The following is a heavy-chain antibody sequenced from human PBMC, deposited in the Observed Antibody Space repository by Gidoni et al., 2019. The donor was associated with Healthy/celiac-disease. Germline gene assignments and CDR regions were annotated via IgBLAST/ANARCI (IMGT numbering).Heavy chain of an antibody. CDR3: AHIKAPTAFDI. CDR1: GFSLSTSGVG. J-gene: IGHJ3*02. Sequence: QITLKESGPTLVKPTQTLTLTCPFSGFSLSTSGVGVGWIRQPPGKSLEWLALIYWNDDKRYSPSLKSRITITKDTSKNQVVLTRTNMDPVDTATYYCAHIKAPTAFDIWGQGTMVTVSS. V-gene: IGHV2-5*01. CDR2: IYWNDDK.